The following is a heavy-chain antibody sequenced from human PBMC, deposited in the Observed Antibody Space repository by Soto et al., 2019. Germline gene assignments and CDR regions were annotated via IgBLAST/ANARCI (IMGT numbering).Heavy chain of an antibody. J-gene: IGHJ6*02. D-gene: IGHD6-19*01. CDR1: GFTFSSYA. CDR2: ISGSGGST. V-gene: IGHV3-23*01. Sequence: GGSLRLSCAASGFTFSSYAMSWVRQAPGKGLEWVSAISGSGGSTYYADSVKGRFTISRDNSKNTLYLQMNSLRAEDTAVYYCAKAVAQWLVEGYYYGMDVWGQGTTVTVFS. CDR3: AKAVAQWLVEGYYYGMDV.